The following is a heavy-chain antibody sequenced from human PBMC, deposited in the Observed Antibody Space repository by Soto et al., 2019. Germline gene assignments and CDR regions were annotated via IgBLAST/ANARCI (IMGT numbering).Heavy chain of an antibody. J-gene: IGHJ5*02. V-gene: IGHV5-51*01. CDR3: ARARIGSSGYYFYNWFDP. D-gene: IGHD3-22*01. CDR1: GYSFTSYW. Sequence: PGESLKISCKGSGYSFTSYWIGWVRQMPGKGLEWMGIIYPGDSDTRYSPSFQGQVTISADKSISTAYLQWSSLKASDTAMYYCARARIGSSGYYFYNWFDPWGQGTLVTVSS. CDR2: IYPGDSDT.